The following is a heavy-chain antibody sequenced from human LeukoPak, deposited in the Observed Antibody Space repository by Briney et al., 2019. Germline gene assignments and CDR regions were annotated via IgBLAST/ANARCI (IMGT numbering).Heavy chain of an antibody. Sequence: ASVKVSCKVSGYTLTKLSMHWVRQAPGKGLEWMGGFDPEDGETIYAQKFQGRVTMTEDTSTDTAYMELSSLRSEDTAVYYCATSNVDIVALRMLNYWGQGTLVTVSS. J-gene: IGHJ4*02. CDR3: ATSNVDIVALRMLNY. V-gene: IGHV1-24*01. CDR1: GYTLTKLS. CDR2: FDPEDGET. D-gene: IGHD5-12*01.